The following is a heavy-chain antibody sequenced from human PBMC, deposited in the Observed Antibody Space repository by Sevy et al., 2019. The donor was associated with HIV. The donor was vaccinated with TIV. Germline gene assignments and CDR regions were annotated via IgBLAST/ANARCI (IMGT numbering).Heavy chain of an antibody. J-gene: IGHJ4*02. Sequence: GGSLRLSCAASGFTFSSYAMSWVRQAPGKGLEWVSAISGSGGSTYYADSVKGRFTISRGNSKNTLYLQMNSLRAEDTAVYYCAKVYYDSSGYYSWGQGTLVTVSS. D-gene: IGHD3-22*01. CDR1: GFTFSSYA. CDR3: AKVYYDSSGYYS. V-gene: IGHV3-23*01. CDR2: ISGSGGST.